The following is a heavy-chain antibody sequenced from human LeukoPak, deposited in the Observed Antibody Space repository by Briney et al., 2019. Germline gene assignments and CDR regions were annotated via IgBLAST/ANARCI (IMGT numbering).Heavy chain of an antibody. Sequence: ASVKVSCKASGYTFTNYGISWVRQAPGQGLEWMGWISAYNGNTNYAQKLQGRVTMTRDTSISTAYMELSRLRSDDTAVYYCARGAAAAANFDYWGQGTLVTVSS. V-gene: IGHV1-18*01. D-gene: IGHD6-13*01. J-gene: IGHJ4*02. CDR3: ARGAAAAANFDY. CDR1: GYTFTNYG. CDR2: ISAYNGNT.